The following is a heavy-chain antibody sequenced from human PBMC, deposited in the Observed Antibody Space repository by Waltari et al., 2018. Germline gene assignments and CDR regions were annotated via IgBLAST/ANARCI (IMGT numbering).Heavy chain of an antibody. CDR1: GASISSGSYF. J-gene: IGHJ5*02. CDR3: ANPNEALIPEGFDP. V-gene: IGHV4-39*01. Sequence: QLQLQESGPGLVKPSETLSLTCSVSGASISSGSYFWGWIRQPPGKGLEWIGSIFYSGTTYNNPPLKGEVPMSVDTPKTKFSLSLSSVTAAEPALYFGANPNEALIPEGFDPWAREPWSPSPQ. CDR2: IFYSGTT. D-gene: IGHD1-1*01.